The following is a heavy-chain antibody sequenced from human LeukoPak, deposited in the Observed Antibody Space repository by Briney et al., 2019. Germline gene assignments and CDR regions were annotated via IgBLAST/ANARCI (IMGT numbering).Heavy chain of an antibody. D-gene: IGHD3-10*01. CDR2: ISYEGSVT. CDR3: VRDRAPWGGALGGAKGMDV. Sequence: GGSLRLSCAASGFTFSNYAFHWVRQPPGKELEWAAVISYEGSVTYYADSVKGRFTVSRDNSKKTLDLQMNSLRVEDTAVYYCVRDRAPWGGALGGAKGMDVWGEGTTVIVSS. J-gene: IGHJ6*03. CDR1: GFTFSNYA. V-gene: IGHV3-30*01.